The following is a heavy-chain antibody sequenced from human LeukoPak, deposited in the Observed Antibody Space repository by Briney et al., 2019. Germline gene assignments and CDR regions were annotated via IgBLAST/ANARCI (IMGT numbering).Heavy chain of an antibody. J-gene: IGHJ5*02. D-gene: IGHD6-13*01. CDR1: GYSFTSYW. Sequence: GESLKISCKGSGYSFTSYWIGWVRQMPGKGLEWMGIIYPGDSDTRYGPSFQGQVSISADKSISTAYLQWSSLRTSDTALYYCARGKSSSGWFDLWGQGTRVIISS. CDR2: IYPGDSDT. CDR3: ARGKSSSGWFDL. V-gene: IGHV5-51*01.